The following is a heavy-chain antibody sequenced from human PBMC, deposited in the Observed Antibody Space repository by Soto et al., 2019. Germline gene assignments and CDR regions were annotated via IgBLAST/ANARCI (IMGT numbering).Heavy chain of an antibody. Sequence: GGSLRLSCAASGFTFNAAWMSWVRQAPGKGLEWVGRINSKTDGGTTDFAAPVKGRFTLARDDSKNTVYLHMNSLKIEDTAVYYCTTGLAAAGTNYWGQGTLVTVSS. CDR3: TTGLAAAGTNY. CDR1: GFTFNAAW. CDR2: INSKTDGGTT. D-gene: IGHD6-13*01. V-gene: IGHV3-15*01. J-gene: IGHJ4*02.